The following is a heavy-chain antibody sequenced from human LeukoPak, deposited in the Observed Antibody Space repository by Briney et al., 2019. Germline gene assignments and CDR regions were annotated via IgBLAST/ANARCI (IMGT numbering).Heavy chain of an antibody. V-gene: IGHV4-34*01. J-gene: IGHJ4*02. CDR3: ARGDGDYPFYY. CDR2: INHSGST. CDR1: GGSFSGYY. D-gene: IGHD4-17*01. Sequence: SETLSLTCAVYGGSFSGYYWSWIRQPPGKGLEWIGEINHSGSTNYNPSLKSRVTISVDTSKYQFSLKLSSVTAADTAVYYCARGDGDYPFYYWGQGTLVTVSS.